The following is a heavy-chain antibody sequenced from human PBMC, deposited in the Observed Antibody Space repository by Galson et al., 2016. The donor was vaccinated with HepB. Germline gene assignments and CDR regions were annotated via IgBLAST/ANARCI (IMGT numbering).Heavy chain of an antibody. CDR2: ISSTGNTI. J-gene: IGHJ4*02. CDR1: GFTFSNYG. V-gene: IGHV3-48*03. Sequence: SLRLSCAASGFTFSNYGMNWVRQAPGKGLEWISYISSTGNTINYADSLKGRFTLSRDNAKNSLYLQMNSLRAEDTALYYCAKDMFPFGSGSYRQTFAYWGQGTLVTVSS. D-gene: IGHD3-10*01. CDR3: AKDMFPFGSGSYRQTFAY.